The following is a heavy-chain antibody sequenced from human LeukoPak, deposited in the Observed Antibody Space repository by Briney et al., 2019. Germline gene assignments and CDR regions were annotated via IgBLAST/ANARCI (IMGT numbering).Heavy chain of an antibody. CDR3: SRRQVEMAAITADNWFDP. J-gene: IGHJ5*02. CDR1: GDSISSSY. V-gene: IGHV4-59*08. CDR2: ISYSGST. D-gene: IGHD5-24*01. Sequence: SETLSLTCTVSGDSISSSYWNWIRQSPGKGLEWIGRISYSGSTHYNPSLESRVTMSMDTSKNQFSLKLSSVTAADTAVYYCSRRQVEMAAITADNWFDPWGQGTLVTVSS.